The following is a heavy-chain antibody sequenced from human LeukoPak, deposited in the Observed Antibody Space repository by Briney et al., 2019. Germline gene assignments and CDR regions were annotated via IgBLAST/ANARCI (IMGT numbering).Heavy chain of an antibody. J-gene: IGHJ4*02. CDR3: ASMRGYFEY. CDR1: GFSFSNYG. CDR2: ISGTGDST. Sequence: GGSLRLSCAASGFSFSNYGMAWVRQAPGKGLEWVSAISGTGDSTYYADSVKGRSTISRDNSKNTLYLQMNSLRAEDTAVYYCASMRGYFEYWGQGTLVTVSS. V-gene: IGHV3-23*01.